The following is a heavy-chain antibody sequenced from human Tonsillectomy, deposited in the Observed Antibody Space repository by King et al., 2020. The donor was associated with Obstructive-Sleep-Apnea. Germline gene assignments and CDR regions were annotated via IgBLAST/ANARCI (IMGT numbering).Heavy chain of an antibody. J-gene: IGHJ5*02. Sequence: QLVQSGAEVKKPGASVKVSCKASGYTFTGYYMHWVRQAPGQGLDCLGWINPNSGGTNYVQRFQGRVTMTRDTSIITAYTEPRRLRSDETAVYYCARDLGYCSSTSCYNWFDPWGQGTLVTVSS. CDR1: GYTFTGYY. D-gene: IGHD2-2*01. CDR2: INPNSGGT. V-gene: IGHV1-2*02. CDR3: ARDLGYCSSTSCYNWFDP.